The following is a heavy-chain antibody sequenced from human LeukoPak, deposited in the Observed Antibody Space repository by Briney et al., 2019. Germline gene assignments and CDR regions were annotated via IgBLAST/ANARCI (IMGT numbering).Heavy chain of an antibody. D-gene: IGHD3-10*01. J-gene: IGHJ5*02. CDR1: GYTFTSYG. V-gene: IGHV1-18*01. CDR2: ISAYNGNT. Sequence: ASVKVSCKASGYTFTSYGISWVRQAPGQGLEWMGWISAYNGNTNYAQKLQGRVTMTTDTSTSTAYMELRSLRSDDTAVYYCARTSYYGSGSYYNEYNWFDPWGQGTLVTVSS. CDR3: ARTSYYGSGSYYNEYNWFDP.